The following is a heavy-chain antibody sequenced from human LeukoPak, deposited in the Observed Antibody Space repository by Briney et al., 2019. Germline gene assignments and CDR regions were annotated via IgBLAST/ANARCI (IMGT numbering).Heavy chain of an antibody. Sequence: SETLSLTCTVSGASISSSTYYWDWIRQSPRKGLEWIGSIYYSGSTYYNPSLKSRVTISVDTSKNQFSLKLTSVTAADTAVYYCARPVGRGAFDIWGQGTMVIVSS. CDR2: IYYSGST. CDR1: GASISSSTYY. V-gene: IGHV4-39*01. D-gene: IGHD1-26*01. J-gene: IGHJ3*02. CDR3: ARPVGRGAFDI.